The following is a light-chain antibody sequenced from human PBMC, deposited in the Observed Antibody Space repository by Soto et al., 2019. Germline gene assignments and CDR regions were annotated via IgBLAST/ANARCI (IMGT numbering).Light chain of an antibody. Sequence: DIQLTQSPSFLSASVGDRVTITCRASQGISSYLAWYQQRPGKAPKLLIYAASTLQSGVPSRFSGSGSWTEFTLAISSLQPEDFATYYCQHFSSYPLTFGQGTRLEIK. V-gene: IGKV1-9*01. CDR3: QHFSSYPLT. CDR2: AAS. J-gene: IGKJ5*01. CDR1: QGISSY.